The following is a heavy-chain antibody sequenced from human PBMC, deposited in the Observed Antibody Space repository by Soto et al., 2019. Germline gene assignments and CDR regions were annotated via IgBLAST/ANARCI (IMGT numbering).Heavy chain of an antibody. V-gene: IGHV1-18*01. CDR1: GYTFTNYG. CDR3: ARRYGGNFDY. J-gene: IGHJ4*02. Sequence: EASVKVSCKASGYTFTNYGFSWVRQAPGQGLKWMGWISAYNGNTKYAQKLQGRVTMTTDTSTSTAYMELRSLRSDDTAVYYCARRYGGNFDYWGQRTLVTVSS. D-gene: IGHD3-9*01. CDR2: ISAYNGNT.